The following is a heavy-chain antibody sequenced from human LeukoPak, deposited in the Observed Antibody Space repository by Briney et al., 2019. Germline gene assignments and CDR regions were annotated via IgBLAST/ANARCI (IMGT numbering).Heavy chain of an antibody. CDR3: AKDLRLVRNYFDY. V-gene: IGHV3-23*01. J-gene: IGHJ4*02. D-gene: IGHD6-19*01. CDR2: ISGGGDST. CDR1: GFTFSSYG. Sequence: PGGSLRLSCAASGFTFSSYGMTWVRQAPGRGLEWVSVISGGGDSTHYADSVKGRFIISRDNSKNTLYLQMNSLRAEDTAVYYCAKDLRLVRNYFDYWGQGTLVTVSS.